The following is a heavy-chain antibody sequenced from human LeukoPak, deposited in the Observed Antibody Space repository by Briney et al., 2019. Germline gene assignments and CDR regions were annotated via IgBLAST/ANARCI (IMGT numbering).Heavy chain of an antibody. V-gene: IGHV4-38-2*02. Sequence: SETLSLTCTVSAYSISSGYYWGWIRQPPGKGLEWIGSIYHSGSTYYNPSLKSRVTISVDTSKNQFSLKLSSVTAADTAVYYCARVYYDSSGDDAFDIWGQGTMVTVSS. D-gene: IGHD3-22*01. CDR2: IYHSGST. J-gene: IGHJ3*02. CDR3: ARVYYDSSGDDAFDI. CDR1: AYSISSGYY.